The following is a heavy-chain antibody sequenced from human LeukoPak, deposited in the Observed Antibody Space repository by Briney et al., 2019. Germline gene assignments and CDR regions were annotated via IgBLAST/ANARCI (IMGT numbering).Heavy chain of an antibody. J-gene: IGHJ4*02. D-gene: IGHD2-21*01. CDR1: GLTFSNYW. Sequence: GGSLRLSCAASGLTFSNYWMHWVRQAPGKGLVWVSRINTDGITTSYADSVKGRFTISRDNAKKTLYLQMNSLRAEDTAVYYCFGESPSSYWGQGTLVTVSS. CDR3: FGESPSSY. CDR2: INTDGITT. V-gene: IGHV3-74*01.